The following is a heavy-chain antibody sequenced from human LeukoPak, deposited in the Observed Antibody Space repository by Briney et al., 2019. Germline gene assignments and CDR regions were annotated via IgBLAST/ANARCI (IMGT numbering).Heavy chain of an antibody. CDR1: GFTFSNYE. J-gene: IGHJ4*02. V-gene: IGHV3-48*03. CDR3: ARDSSDFWSGYYTYYFDY. CDR2: ISSSGSDI. D-gene: IGHD3-3*01. Sequence: GGSLRLSCAASGFTFSNYEMHWVRQAPGKGLEWVSYISSSGSDIYYADSVKGRFTISRDNAKNSLYLQMNSLRAEDTAVYYCARDSSDFWSGYYTYYFDYWGQGTLVTVSS.